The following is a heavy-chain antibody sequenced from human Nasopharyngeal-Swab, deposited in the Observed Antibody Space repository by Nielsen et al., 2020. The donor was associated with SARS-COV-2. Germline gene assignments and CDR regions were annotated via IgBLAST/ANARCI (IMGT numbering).Heavy chain of an antibody. CDR1: RFTFSSYA. Sequence: GGSLRLSCAASRFTFSSYAMHWVRQAPGKGLEWVANIKQDGSEKYYVDSVKGRFTISRDNAKNSLYLQMNSLRAEDTAVYYCARVGSSSWYFDYWGQGTLVTVSS. D-gene: IGHD6-13*01. V-gene: IGHV3-7*04. J-gene: IGHJ4*02. CDR2: IKQDGSEK. CDR3: ARVGSSSWYFDY.